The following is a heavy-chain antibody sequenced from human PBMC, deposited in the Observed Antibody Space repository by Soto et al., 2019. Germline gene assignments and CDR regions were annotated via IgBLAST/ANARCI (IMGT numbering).Heavy chain of an antibody. V-gene: IGHV1-69*10. CDR3: ARAPPYRDSSGYYYYYYMDV. J-gene: IGHJ6*03. CDR1: GGTFSSYA. D-gene: IGHD3-22*01. CDR2: IIPIFGIA. Sequence: ASVKVSCKASGGTFSSYAISWVRQAPGQGLEWMGGIIPIFGIANYAQKFQGRVTITADKSTSTAYMELSSLRSEDTAVYYCARAPPYRDSSGYYYYYYMDVWGKGTTVTVSS.